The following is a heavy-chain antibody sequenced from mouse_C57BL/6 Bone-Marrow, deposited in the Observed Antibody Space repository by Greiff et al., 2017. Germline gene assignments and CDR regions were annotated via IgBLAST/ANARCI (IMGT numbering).Heavy chain of an antibody. CDR3: ARPFNWDVYFDY. V-gene: IGHV5-6*01. J-gene: IGHJ2*01. D-gene: IGHD4-1*01. CDR2: ISSGGSYT. CDR1: GFTFSSYG. Sequence: EVMLVESGGDLVKPGGSLKLSCAASGFTFSSYGMSWVRQTPDKRLEWVATISSGGSYTYYPDSVKGRFTISRDNAKNTLYLQMSSLKSEDTAMYYCARPFNWDVYFDYWGQGTTLTGSS.